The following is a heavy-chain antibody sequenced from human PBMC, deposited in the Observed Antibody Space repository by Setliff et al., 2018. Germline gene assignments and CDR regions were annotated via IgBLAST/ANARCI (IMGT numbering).Heavy chain of an antibody. J-gene: IGHJ6*03. CDR2: VFFTGDT. Sequence: PSETLSLTCTVSGDSINDYYWSWIRQPPGKGLEWIGYVFFTGDTDYNPSLGSRVTISLDRSKTQFSLKLSSVTAADTAVYYCARDRSTVIRGVTSFFYYYMDVWGGGTTVTVSS. D-gene: IGHD3-10*01. CDR1: GDSINDYY. CDR3: ARDRSTVIRGVTSFFYYYMDV. V-gene: IGHV4-59*01.